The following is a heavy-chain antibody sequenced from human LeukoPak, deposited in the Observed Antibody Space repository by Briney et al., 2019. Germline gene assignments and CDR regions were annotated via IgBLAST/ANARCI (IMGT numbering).Heavy chain of an antibody. V-gene: IGHV3-48*01. CDR2: ISSSSSTI. Sequence: GGSLRLSCAASGFTFSSCSMNWVRQAPGKGLEWVSYISSSSSTIYYADSVKGRFTISRDSAKNSLYLQMNSLRAEDTAVYYCARGRVITMVRGVLVYWGQGTLVTVSS. CDR1: GFTFSSCS. D-gene: IGHD3-10*01. J-gene: IGHJ4*02. CDR3: ARGRVITMVRGVLVY.